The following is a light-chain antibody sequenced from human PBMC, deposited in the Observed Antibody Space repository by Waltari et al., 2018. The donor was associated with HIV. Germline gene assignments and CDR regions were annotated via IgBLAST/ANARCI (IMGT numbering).Light chain of an antibody. J-gene: IGLJ3*02. CDR1: SSDVGSYNH. CDR3: CSYAGSTTWV. V-gene: IGLV2-23*01. CDR2: EDN. Sequence: QSALTQPASVSGSPGQSITISCTGTSSDVGSYNHASWYQQHPGKAPKLMTYEDNKRPSGVSDRFSGSKSGNTASLTISGLQSEDEADYYCCSYAGSTTWVFGGGTKLTVL.